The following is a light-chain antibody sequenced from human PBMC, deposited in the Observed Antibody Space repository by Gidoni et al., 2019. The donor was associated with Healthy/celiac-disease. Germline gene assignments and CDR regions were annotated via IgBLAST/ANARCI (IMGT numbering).Light chain of an antibody. V-gene: IGKV1-5*01. CDR2: DAS. J-gene: IGKJ4*01. CDR3: KQYNSYSWL. Sequence: DIQMTQSPSTLSASVGDRVTITCRASQSISSWLAWYQQKPGKAPKLLIYDASSLESGVPSRFSGSGSGTEFTLTISSLQPDDFATYYCKQYNSYSWLFGGGTKVEIK. CDR1: QSISSW.